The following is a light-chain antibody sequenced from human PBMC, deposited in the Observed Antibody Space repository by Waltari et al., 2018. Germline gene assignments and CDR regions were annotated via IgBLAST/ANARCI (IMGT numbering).Light chain of an antibody. J-gene: IGLJ2*01. CDR3: QAWESDTVV. CDR1: KWGEKY. CDR2: QYM. Sequence: SYELTQPPSVSVSAGQPASVTCSRCKWGEKYAPWYHQKPGQYPVLVIYQYMKRPSGIPERCSVSNSGNTATLTISGTQAMDEADYYCQAWESDTVVFGGGTKLTVL. V-gene: IGLV3-1*01.